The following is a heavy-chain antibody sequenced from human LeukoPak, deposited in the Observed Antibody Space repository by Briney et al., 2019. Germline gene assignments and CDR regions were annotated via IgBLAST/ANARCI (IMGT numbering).Heavy chain of an antibody. CDR2: INTNTGNP. V-gene: IGHV7-4-1*02. Sequence: ASVKVSCKASGYTFTGYYMYWVRQAPGQGLEWMGWINTNTGNPTYAQGFTGRFVFSLDTSVSTAYLQITGLKAEDTAVYYCARAQVGYFDYWGQGTLVTVSS. J-gene: IGHJ4*02. CDR1: GYTFTGYY. CDR3: ARAQVGYFDY.